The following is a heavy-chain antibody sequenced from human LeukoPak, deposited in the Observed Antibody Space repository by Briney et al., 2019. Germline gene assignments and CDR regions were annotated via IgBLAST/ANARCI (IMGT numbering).Heavy chain of an antibody. D-gene: IGHD5-18*01. CDR3: ARAISGYSYGHFDY. Sequence: KPSETLSLTCTVSGGSMSTYYWSWIRQPPEKGLEWIGYIYYSGSTNYNPSLKSRVTMSVDTSKNQFSLRLSSVTAADTAVYYCARAISGYSYGHFDYWGQGTLVTVSS. J-gene: IGHJ4*02. CDR2: IYYSGST. V-gene: IGHV4-59*12. CDR1: GGSMSTYY.